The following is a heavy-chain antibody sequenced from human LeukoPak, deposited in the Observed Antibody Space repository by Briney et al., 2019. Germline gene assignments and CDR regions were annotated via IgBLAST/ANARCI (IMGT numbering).Heavy chain of an antibody. D-gene: IGHD4-23*01. CDR2: IYHSGST. J-gene: IGHJ3*02. V-gene: IGHV4-30-2*01. CDR1: GGSISSGGYS. Sequence: SETLSLTCTVSGGSISSGGYSWSWIRQPPGKGLECIGYIYHSGSTYYNPSLKSRVTISVDRSKNQFSLKLSSVTAADTAVYYCARDGGKSMGKPHDAFDIWGQGTMVTVSS. CDR3: ARDGGKSMGKPHDAFDI.